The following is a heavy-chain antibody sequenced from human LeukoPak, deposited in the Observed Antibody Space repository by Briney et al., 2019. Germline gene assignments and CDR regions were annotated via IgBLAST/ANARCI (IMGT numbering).Heavy chain of an antibody. CDR1: GATINSGTYY. CDR2: FSYSGNI. J-gene: IGHJ5*02. Sequence: SETLTLTCTVSGATINSGTYYWGWVRQPPGQGLEWIRTFSYSGNIYYNPSLKSRVTISVDMSKNQFSLELTSVTAADTAVYYCARRSYVVPFDPWGQGTLVTVSS. V-gene: IGHV4-39*01. CDR3: ARRSYVVPFDP. D-gene: IGHD3-10*02.